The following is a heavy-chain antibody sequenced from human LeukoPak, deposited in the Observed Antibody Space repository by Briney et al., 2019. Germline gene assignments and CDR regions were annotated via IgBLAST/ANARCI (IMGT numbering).Heavy chain of an antibody. CDR2: IYYSGST. J-gene: IGHJ4*02. CDR3: ARADYDSSGYSIFDY. V-gene: IGHV4-59*01. D-gene: IGHD3-22*01. CDR1: GGSISSYY. Sequence: SETLSLTCTVPGGSISSYYWSWLRQPPGKGLEWLGYIYYSGSTNYNPSLKSRVTISVDTSKNQFSLKLSSVTAADTAVYYCARADYDSSGYSIFDYWGQGTLVTVSS.